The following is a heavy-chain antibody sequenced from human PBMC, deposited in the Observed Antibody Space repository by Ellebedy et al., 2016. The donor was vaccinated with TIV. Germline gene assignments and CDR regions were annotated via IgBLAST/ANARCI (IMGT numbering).Heavy chain of an antibody. CDR2: ISSSSTTI. CDR1: GFSLRIYT. D-gene: IGHD5-24*01. CDR3: ARRRDGYAYAMDV. Sequence: GGSLRLXXAASGFSLRIYTMNWVRQAPGKGLEWVSYISSSSTTIYYADSVKGRSTISRDNSKTTLFLQMNSLRAEDTAVYYCARRRDGYAYAMDVWGQGTTVTVSS. J-gene: IGHJ6*02. V-gene: IGHV3-48*01.